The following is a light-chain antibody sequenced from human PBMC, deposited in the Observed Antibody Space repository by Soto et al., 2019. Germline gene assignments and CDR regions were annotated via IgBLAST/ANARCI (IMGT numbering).Light chain of an antibody. CDR1: QSVSSTY. Sequence: EIVLTQSPGTLSLSPGERATLSCRASQSVSSTYLAWYQQKPGRAPRLLIYGASSRAIGIPDRFSGSGSGTDFTLTISRLEPEDFAVYYCQQYGSSPPWTFGQGTKVEIK. CDR3: QQYGSSPPWT. CDR2: GAS. J-gene: IGKJ1*01. V-gene: IGKV3-20*01.